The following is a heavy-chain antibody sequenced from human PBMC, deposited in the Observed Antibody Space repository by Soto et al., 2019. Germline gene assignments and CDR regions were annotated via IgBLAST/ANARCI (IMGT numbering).Heavy chain of an antibody. J-gene: IGHJ4*02. V-gene: IGHV4-31*03. Sequence: ASETLSLTCTVSGGSISSGGYYWSWIRQHPGKGLEWIGYIYYSGSTYYNPSLKSRVTISVDTSKNQFSLKLSSVTAADTAVYYCARDPSSGWYRGMYYFDYWGQGTLVTVSS. CDR2: IYYSGST. CDR1: GGSISSGGYY. CDR3: ARDPSSGWYRGMYYFDY. D-gene: IGHD6-19*01.